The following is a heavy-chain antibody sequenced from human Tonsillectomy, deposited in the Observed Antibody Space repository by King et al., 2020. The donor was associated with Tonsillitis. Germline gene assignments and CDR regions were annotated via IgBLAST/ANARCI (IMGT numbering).Heavy chain of an antibody. CDR1: GFTFSRYP. V-gene: IGHV3-30*04. CDR3: ARALRTGIALAGILAY. J-gene: IGHJ4*02. CDR2: ISYDGSNQ. D-gene: IGHD6-19*01. Sequence: VQLVESGGGVVQPGRSLRLSCAASGFTFSRYPLHWVRQAPGKGLEWVAVISYDGSNQNYADSVKGRFTISRDSSKNTLFLQMNSLRVEDTAVYYCARALRTGIALAGILAYWGQGTLVTVSS.